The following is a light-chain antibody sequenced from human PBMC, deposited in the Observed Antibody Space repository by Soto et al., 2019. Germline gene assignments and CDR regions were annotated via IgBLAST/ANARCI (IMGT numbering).Light chain of an antibody. CDR3: QQYGSSPPWT. J-gene: IGKJ1*01. CDR1: QKISSSY. Sequence: EIVLTQSPGTLSLSPGERATLSCRASQKISSSYLAWYQQKPGQAPRLLIYGASSRATGIPDRFSGSGSGTDFTLTISRLEPEDFAVYYCQQYGSSPPWTFGQGTKVDNK. CDR2: GAS. V-gene: IGKV3-20*01.